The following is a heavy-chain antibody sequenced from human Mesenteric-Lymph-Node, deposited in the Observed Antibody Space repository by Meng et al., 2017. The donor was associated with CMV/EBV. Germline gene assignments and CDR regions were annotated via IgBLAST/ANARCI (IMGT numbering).Heavy chain of an antibody. V-gene: IGHV4-39*07. D-gene: IGHD2-15*01. CDR2: IYYIGST. CDR3: ASTSPTLVYYYFGMDV. Sequence: GSLRLSCTVSGGSISSSSYYWGWLRQPPGKGLEWIGSIYYIGSTYYNPSLKSRVTISVDTSKNQFSLKLSSVTAADTAVYYCASTSPTLVYYYFGMDVWGQGTTVTVSS. J-gene: IGHJ6*02. CDR1: GGSISSSSYY.